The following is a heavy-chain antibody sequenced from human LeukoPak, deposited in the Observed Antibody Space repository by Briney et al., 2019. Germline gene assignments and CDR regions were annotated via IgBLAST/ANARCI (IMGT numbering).Heavy chain of an antibody. J-gene: IGHJ6*02. D-gene: IGHD3-3*01. V-gene: IGHV3-30*18. Sequence: GGSLRLSCAASGFTFSSYGMHWVRQAPGKGLEWVAVISYDGSNKYYADSVKGRFTISRDNSKNTLYLQMNSLRAEDTAVYYCAKDLSSLGWLLLRYYYYGMDVWGQGTTVTVSS. CDR3: AKDLSSLGWLLLRYYYYGMDV. CDR1: GFTFSSYG. CDR2: ISYDGSNK.